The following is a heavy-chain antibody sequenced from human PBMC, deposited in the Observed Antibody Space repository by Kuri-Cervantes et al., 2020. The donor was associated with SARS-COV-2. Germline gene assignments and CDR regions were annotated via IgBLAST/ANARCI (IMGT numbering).Heavy chain of an antibody. Sequence: GSLRLSCAVYRGSFSGYYWSWIRQPPGKGLEWIGEINHSGSTNYNPSLKSRVTISIDTSKNQFSLKLSSVTAADTAVYYCASRPYYYGSGSPYYYHYYGMDVWGQGTTVTVSS. CDR2: INHSGST. J-gene: IGHJ6*02. V-gene: IGHV4-34*01. D-gene: IGHD3-10*01. CDR1: RGSFSGYY. CDR3: ASRPYYYGSGSPYYYHYYGMDV.